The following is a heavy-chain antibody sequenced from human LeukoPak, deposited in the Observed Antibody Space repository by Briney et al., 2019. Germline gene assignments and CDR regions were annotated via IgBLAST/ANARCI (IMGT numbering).Heavy chain of an antibody. CDR1: GFTFSSYD. CDR3: ARGDSSGYQRNTKLDY. V-gene: IGHV3-13*01. CDR2: IGTAGDT. D-gene: IGHD3-22*01. J-gene: IGHJ4*02. Sequence: GGTLRLSCAASGFTFSSYDMHWVRQTTGKGLEWVSAIGTAGDTYYPGSVKGRFTISRENAKNSLYLQMNSLRAGDTAVYYCARGDSSGYQRNTKLDYWGQGTLVTVSS.